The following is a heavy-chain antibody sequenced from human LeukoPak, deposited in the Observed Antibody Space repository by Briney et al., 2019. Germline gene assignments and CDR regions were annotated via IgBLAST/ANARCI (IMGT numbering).Heavy chain of an antibody. CDR3: VRGYYGSGSYYYYYYYMDV. CDR1: GFTFSSYS. V-gene: IGHV3-7*03. J-gene: IGHJ6*03. CDR2: IKPDGRDT. Sequence: GGSLRLSCAASGFTFSSYSMSWVRQAPGKGLEWVATIKPDGRDTYYVDSVKGRFTISRDNAKNSLYLQMNSLRAEDTAVYYCVRGYYGSGSYYYYYYYMDVWGKGTTVTISS. D-gene: IGHD3-10*01.